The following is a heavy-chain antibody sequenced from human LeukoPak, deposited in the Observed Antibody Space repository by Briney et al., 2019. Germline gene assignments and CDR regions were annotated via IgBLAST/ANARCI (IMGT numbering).Heavy chain of an antibody. J-gene: IGHJ4*02. CDR2: ICAYNGNT. D-gene: IGHD3-3*01. V-gene: IGHV1-18*01. CDR1: GYTFTSYG. Sequence: ASVKVSCKASGYTFTSYGISWVRQAPGQGLEWMGWICAYNGNTNYAQKLQGRVTMTTDTSTSTAYMELRSLRSDDTAVYYCARVGRRFGVVILAWYFDYWGQGTLVTVSS. CDR3: ARVGRRFGVVILAWYFDY.